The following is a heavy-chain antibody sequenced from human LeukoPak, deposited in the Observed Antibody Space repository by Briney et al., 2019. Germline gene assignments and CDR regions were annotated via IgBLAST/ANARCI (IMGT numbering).Heavy chain of an antibody. CDR2: IYPGDSDT. V-gene: IGHV5-51*01. J-gene: IGHJ3*02. CDR1: GYSFTSYW. D-gene: IGHD6-13*01. Sequence: GESLKISCQGSGYSFTSYWIGWVRQLPGKGLEWMGIIYPGDSDTRYSPSFQGQVTISADKSISTAYLQWSSLKASDTAMYYCARIAQQLNDAFDISGQGTMVTVSS. CDR3: ARIAQQLNDAFDI.